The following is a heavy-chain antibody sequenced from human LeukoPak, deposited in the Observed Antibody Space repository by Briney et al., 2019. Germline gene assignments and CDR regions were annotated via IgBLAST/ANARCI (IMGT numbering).Heavy chain of an antibody. CDR3: ARDNIVVVPAAIEYYMDV. D-gene: IGHD2-2*01. CDR2: ISSSSSTI. V-gene: IGHV3-48*01. CDR1: GFTFSNYE. J-gene: IGHJ6*03. Sequence: PGGSLRLSCAASGFTFSNYEMNWVRQAPGKGLEWVSYISSSSSTIYYADSVKGRFTISRDNAKNSLYLQMNSLRAEDTAVYYCARDNIVVVPAAIEYYMDVWGKGTTVTVSS.